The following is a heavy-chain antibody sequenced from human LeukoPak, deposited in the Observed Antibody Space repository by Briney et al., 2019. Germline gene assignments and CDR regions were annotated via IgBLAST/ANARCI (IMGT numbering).Heavy chain of an antibody. D-gene: IGHD2-2*02. CDR2: IYYSGST. V-gene: IGHV4-39*01. CDR3: ARHRGYCSSTSCYNYFGY. CDR1: GGSISSSSYY. Sequence: SETLSLTCTVSGGSISSSSYYWGWIRQPPGKGLEWIGSIYYSGSTYYNPSLKSRVTISVDTSKNQFSLKLSSVTAADTAVYYCARHRGYCSSTSCYNYFGYWGQGTLVIVSS. J-gene: IGHJ4*02.